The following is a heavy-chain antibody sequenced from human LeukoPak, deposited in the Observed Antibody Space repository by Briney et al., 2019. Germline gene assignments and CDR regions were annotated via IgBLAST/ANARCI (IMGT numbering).Heavy chain of an antibody. CDR1: GFTFSSYS. J-gene: IGHJ1*01. CDR2: ISVSGGST. CDR3: AKGPQGIAVAGNEYFQN. V-gene: IGHV3-23*01. Sequence: GGSLRLSCAASGFTFSSYSMNWVRQAAGKGLEWVSTISVSGGSTYYADSVKGRFTVSRDNSKNTLYLQMNSLRAEDTAVYYCAKGPQGIAVAGNEYFQNWGQGTLVTVSS. D-gene: IGHD6-19*01.